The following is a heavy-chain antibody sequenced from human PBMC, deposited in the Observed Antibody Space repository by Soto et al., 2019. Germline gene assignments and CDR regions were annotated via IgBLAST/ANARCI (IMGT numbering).Heavy chain of an antibody. Sequence: ASVKVSCKASGYTFTSYGISWVRQAPGQGLEWMGWISAYNGNTNYAQKLQGRVTMTTDTSTSTAYMELRSLRSDDTAVYYCASCNYYDSSGFYYYWGPGTLDPFSS. CDR1: GYTFTSYG. CDR3: ASCNYYDSSGFYYY. J-gene: IGHJ4*02. V-gene: IGHV1-18*04. D-gene: IGHD3-22*01. CDR2: ISAYNGNT.